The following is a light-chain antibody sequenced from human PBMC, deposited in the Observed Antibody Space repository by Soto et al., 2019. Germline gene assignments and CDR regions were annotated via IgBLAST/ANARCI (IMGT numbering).Light chain of an antibody. CDR2: DAS. J-gene: IGKJ2*01. CDR1: QSVSSRY. Sequence: ETVLTQSPGTLSLSPGERATLSCRASQSVSSRYLAWYQQKPGQAPRLLIYDASNRATGIPDRFSGSGSGTEFTLTISRLEPEDFAVYYCQQYITSPPMYTFGQGTKLEIK. CDR3: QQYITSPPMYT. V-gene: IGKV3-20*01.